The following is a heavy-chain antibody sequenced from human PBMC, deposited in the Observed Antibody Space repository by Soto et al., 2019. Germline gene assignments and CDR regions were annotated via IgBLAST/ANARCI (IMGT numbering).Heavy chain of an antibody. CDR2: INHSGST. Sequence: PSETLSLTCAVYGGSFSGYYWSWIRQPPGKGLEWIGEINHSGSTNYNPSLKSRVTISVDTSKNQFSLKLSSVTAADTAVYYCAGTFQYSSPIWFDPWGQGPLVTVSS. V-gene: IGHV4-34*01. CDR1: GGSFSGYY. D-gene: IGHD6-6*01. J-gene: IGHJ5*02. CDR3: AGTFQYSSPIWFDP.